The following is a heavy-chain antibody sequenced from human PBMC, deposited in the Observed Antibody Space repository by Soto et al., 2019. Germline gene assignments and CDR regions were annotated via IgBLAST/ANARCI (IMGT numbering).Heavy chain of an antibody. CDR1: GGSISSYY. CDR3: ARFVNKWFDP. J-gene: IGHJ5*02. Sequence: SETLSLTCTVSGGSISSYYWSWIRQPPGKGLEWIGYIYYSGSTNYNPSLKSRVTIAVDTSKNQFSLKLSSVTAADTAVYYCARFVNKWFDPWGQGTLVTVSS. CDR2: IYYSGST. V-gene: IGHV4-59*01.